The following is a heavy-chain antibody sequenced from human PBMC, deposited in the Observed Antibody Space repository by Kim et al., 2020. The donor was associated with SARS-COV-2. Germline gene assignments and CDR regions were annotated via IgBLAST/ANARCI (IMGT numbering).Heavy chain of an antibody. V-gene: IGHV4-39*01. J-gene: IGHJ5*02. CDR3: TRIINGVPGET. CDR1: GVSVSDSNYH. CDR2: IYYTGNT. D-gene: IGHD2-8*01. Sequence: SETLSLTCTVSGVSVSDSNYHWGWVRQPPGKGLEWIGSIYYTGNTYYSPSLKSRVTISIDTSKDQLSLRLTSVTAAETAMYYCTRIINGVPGETWGLGTLVTVSS.